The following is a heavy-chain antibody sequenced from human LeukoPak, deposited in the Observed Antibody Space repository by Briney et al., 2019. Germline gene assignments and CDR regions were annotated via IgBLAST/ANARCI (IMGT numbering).Heavy chain of an antibody. V-gene: IGHV3-30*02. J-gene: IGHJ2*01. CDR1: GFTFSSYG. D-gene: IGHD6-13*01. CDR3: AKDPAGIAAAPTGWYFDL. CDR2: IRYDGSNK. Sequence: GGSLRLSCAASGFTFSSYGMHWVRQAPGKGLEWVAFIRYDGSNKYYADSVKGRFTISRDNSKNTLYLQMNSLRAEDTAVYYCAKDPAGIAAAPTGWYFDLWGRGTLVTVSS.